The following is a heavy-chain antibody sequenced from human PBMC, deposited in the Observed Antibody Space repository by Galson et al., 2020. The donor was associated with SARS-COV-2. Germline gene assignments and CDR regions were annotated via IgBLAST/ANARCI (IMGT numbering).Heavy chain of an antibody. Sequence: ASVKVSCKASGYTFIAYYIHWVRQAPGQGLEWMGWINPNTGLTNYARKFQVRVTMTRATSLTTAYMELSRLRSDDTAAYYCARDGGYFDYYYGMDVWGQGTTVTVSS. D-gene: IGHD1-26*01. V-gene: IGHV1-2*02. CDR1: GYTFIAYY. CDR3: ARDGGYFDYYYGMDV. J-gene: IGHJ6*02. CDR2: INPNTGLT.